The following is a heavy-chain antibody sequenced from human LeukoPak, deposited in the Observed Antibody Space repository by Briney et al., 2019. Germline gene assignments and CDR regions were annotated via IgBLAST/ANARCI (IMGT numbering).Heavy chain of an antibody. J-gene: IGHJ3*02. CDR1: GGSISSSSYY. V-gene: IGHV4-39*01. CDR3: ARADASLDAFDI. CDR2: IYYSGST. Sequence: PSETLSLTCTVSGGSISSSSYYWGWIRQPPGKGLEWIGSIYYSGSTYYNPPLKSRVTITVDTSKNQFPLKLSSVTAADTAVYYCARADASLDAFDIWGQGTMVTVSS.